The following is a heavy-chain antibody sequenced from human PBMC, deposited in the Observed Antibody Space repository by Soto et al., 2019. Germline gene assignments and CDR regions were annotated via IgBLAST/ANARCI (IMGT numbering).Heavy chain of an antibody. V-gene: IGHV1-2*02. CDR2: INPNSGGT. CDR1: GYSFSDYY. D-gene: IGHD2-15*01. J-gene: IGHJ4*02. Sequence: ASVKVSCKASGYSFSDYYIHWVRQAPGQGLEWMGWINPNSGGTKSAEKLQGRVTMTRDTSITTAYMELSRLTSADTAVYYCATGGHYSTGVAEYWGQGTMGAV. CDR3: ATGGHYSTGVAEY.